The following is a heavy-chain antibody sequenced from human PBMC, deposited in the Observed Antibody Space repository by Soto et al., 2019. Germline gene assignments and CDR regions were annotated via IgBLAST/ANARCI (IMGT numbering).Heavy chain of an antibody. CDR2: ISYDGSNK. J-gene: IGHJ4*02. D-gene: IGHD3-10*01. CDR1: GFTFSSYG. V-gene: IGHV3-30*18. CDR3: AKDSPLWFGELLYYFDY. Sequence: GGSLRLSCAASGFTFSSYGMHWVRQAPGKGLEWVAVISYDGSNKYYADSVKGRFTISRDNSKNTLYLQMNSLRAEDTAVYYCAKDSPLWFGELLYYFDYWGQGTLVTVSS.